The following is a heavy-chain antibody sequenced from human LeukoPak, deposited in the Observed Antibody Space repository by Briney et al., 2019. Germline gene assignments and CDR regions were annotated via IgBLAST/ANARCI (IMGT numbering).Heavy chain of an antibody. V-gene: IGHV4-39*07. Sequence: SETLSLTCTVSGGSISSSSYYWGWIRQPSGKGLEWIGSIYYSGSTYYNPSLKSRVTISVDTSKNQFSLKLSSVTAADTAVYYCARAGYSYGYTPNWFDPWGQGTLVTVSS. J-gene: IGHJ5*02. CDR3: ARAGYSYGYTPNWFDP. CDR2: IYYSGST. CDR1: GGSISSSSYY. D-gene: IGHD5-18*01.